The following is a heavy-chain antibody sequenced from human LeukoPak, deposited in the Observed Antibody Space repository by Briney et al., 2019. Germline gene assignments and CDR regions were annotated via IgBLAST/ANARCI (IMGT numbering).Heavy chain of an antibody. CDR2: VSNSGDYI. J-gene: IGHJ4*02. D-gene: IGHD1-1*01. CDR3: ARGRYNWNDAFDY. CDR1: GFSFSSYR. V-gene: IGHV3-21*06. Sequence: GGSLRLSCAASGFSFSSYRVNWVRQAPGKGLEWVSSVSNSGDYIHYADSVKGRFTISRDNSKNSLYLQMNSLRAEDTAVYYCARGRYNWNDAFDYWGQGTLVTVSS.